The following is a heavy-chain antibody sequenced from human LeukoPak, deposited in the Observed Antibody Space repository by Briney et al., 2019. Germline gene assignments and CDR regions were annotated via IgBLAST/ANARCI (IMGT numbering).Heavy chain of an antibody. D-gene: IGHD3-22*01. CDR2: IYYSGST. CDR3: ARQGDSGRSYDY. J-gene: IGHJ4*02. V-gene: IGHV4-59*08. CDR1: GGXISSYY. Sequence: SETLSLTCTVSGGXISSYYCSWIRQPPGKGLEWIGHIYYSGSTNYNPSLKSRVTISLDTSKNQFSLNLRSVTAADTAVYFCARQGDSGRSYDYWGQGTLVTVSS.